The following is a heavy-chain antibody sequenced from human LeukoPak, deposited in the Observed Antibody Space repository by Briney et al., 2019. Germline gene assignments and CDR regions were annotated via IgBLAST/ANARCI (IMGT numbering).Heavy chain of an antibody. CDR2: INQDGSET. CDR1: GFTFSSCW. CDR3: TTDISAVLY. V-gene: IGHV3-7*05. D-gene: IGHD1-14*01. J-gene: IGHJ4*02. Sequence: GGSLRLSCAASGFTFSSCWMTWVRQAPGKGLEWVVNINQDGSETNYVDSVKGRFTISRDNAKSSLYLQMNSLKTEDTAVYYCTTDISAVLYWGQGTLVTVSS.